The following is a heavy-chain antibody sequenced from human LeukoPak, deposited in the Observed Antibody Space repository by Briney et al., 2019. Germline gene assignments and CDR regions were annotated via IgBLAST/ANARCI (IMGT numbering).Heavy chain of an antibody. CDR1: GFTFDDYG. CDR3: ARGIRYYYYYYMDV. D-gene: IGHD3-9*01. V-gene: IGHV3-20*04. CDR2: IHWNGDTT. Sequence: GGSLRLSCAASGFTFDDYGMSWVRQAPGKGLEWISGIHWNGDTTNYAASVEGRFTISRDNAKNSLYLQMNSLRAEDTALYYCARGIRYYYYYYMDVWGKGTTVTVSS. J-gene: IGHJ6*03.